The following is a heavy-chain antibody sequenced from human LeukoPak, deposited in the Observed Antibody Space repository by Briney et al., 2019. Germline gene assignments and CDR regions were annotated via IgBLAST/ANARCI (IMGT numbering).Heavy chain of an antibody. V-gene: IGHV3-23*01. J-gene: IGHJ3*02. Sequence: QPGGSLRLSCGASGFTLDSYAMSWVRQAPGKGLEWVSAITGSGANAYYADSVRGRFTVSRGNSKNTLYLQMNSLRAEDTAVYFCTKDGGRNDNTAFDIWGQGTMVTVSS. CDR3: TKDGGRNDNTAFDI. D-gene: IGHD3-16*01. CDR1: GFTLDSYA. CDR2: ITGSGANA.